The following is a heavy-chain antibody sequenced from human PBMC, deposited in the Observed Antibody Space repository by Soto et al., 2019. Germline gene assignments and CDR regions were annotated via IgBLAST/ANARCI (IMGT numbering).Heavy chain of an antibody. CDR3: ARVYGDYGGFFEY. D-gene: IGHD4-17*01. V-gene: IGHV3-53*04. Sequence: PGGSLRLSCAASGFIVNSNYMSWVRQVPGKRLEWDSVIYSGGYTHYADSEKGRFTISRHNIKNTMYLQMNSLRAEDTAVYYCARVYGDYGGFFEYWGQGTQVTVSS. CDR1: GFIVNSNY. CDR2: IYSGGYT. J-gene: IGHJ4*02.